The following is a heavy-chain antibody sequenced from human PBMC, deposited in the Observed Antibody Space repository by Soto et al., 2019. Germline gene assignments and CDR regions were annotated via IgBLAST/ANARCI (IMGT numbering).Heavy chain of an antibody. CDR2: IFPSDSDT. D-gene: IGHD3-22*01. CDR3: ARKDKSGYFNWFGP. Sequence: PGESLKISCRTSGYRFTSYWIAWVRQMPGKGLEWMGIIFPSDSDTRYSPSFQGQVTISADRSTSTVFLQWASLKASDTAVYFCARKDKSGYFNWFGPWGQGTLVTVYS. CDR1: GYRFTSYW. J-gene: IGHJ5*02. V-gene: IGHV5-51*01.